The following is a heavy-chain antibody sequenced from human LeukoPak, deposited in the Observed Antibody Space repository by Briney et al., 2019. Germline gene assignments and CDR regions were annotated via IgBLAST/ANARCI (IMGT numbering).Heavy chain of an antibody. V-gene: IGHV3-23*01. Sequence: GGSLRLSCAASGFTFSPYGMGWVRQAPGKGLEWVSSIGVGGTYYADSVKGRFTISRDNSKNTLYLQLNSLRAEDTAIYYCAREMATILGGAFDIWGQGTMVTVSS. D-gene: IGHD5-24*01. J-gene: IGHJ3*02. CDR3: AREMATILGGAFDI. CDR2: IGVGGT. CDR1: GFTFSPYG.